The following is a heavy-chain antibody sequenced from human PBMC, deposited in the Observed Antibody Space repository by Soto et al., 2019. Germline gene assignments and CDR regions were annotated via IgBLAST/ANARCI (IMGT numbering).Heavy chain of an antibody. CDR1: GFTFSSYA. V-gene: IGHV3-64*01. CDR2: ISSNGGST. CDR3: AREGIGGTMVRGVIIFYYYYGMDV. Sequence: GGSLRLSCAASGFTFSSYAMHWVRQAPGKGLEYVSAISSNGGSTYYANSVKGRFTISRDNSKNTLYLQMGSLRAEDMAVYYCAREGIGGTMVRGVIIFYYYYGMDVWGQGTTVTVSS. J-gene: IGHJ6*02. D-gene: IGHD3-10*01.